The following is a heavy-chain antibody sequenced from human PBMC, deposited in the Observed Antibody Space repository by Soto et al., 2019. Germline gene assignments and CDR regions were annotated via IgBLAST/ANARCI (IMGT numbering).Heavy chain of an antibody. V-gene: IGHV2-5*01. J-gene: IGHJ5*02. Sequence: GPTLVNPTQTRTLTYTFSGFSLSTSGGGVGWIRQPPGKALEWLALIYWNDDKRYSPSLKSRLTITKDTSKNQVVLTMTKMDPVDTVTYYCAHSQMIVVVNWFDPWGQGTLVTVSS. CDR2: IYWNDDK. CDR1: GFSLSTSGGG. CDR3: AHSQMIVVVNWFDP. D-gene: IGHD3-22*01.